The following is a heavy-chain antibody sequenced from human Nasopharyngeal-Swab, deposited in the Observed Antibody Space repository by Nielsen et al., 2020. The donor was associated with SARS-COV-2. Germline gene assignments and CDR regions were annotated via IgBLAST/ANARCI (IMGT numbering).Heavy chain of an antibody. D-gene: IGHD6-19*01. Sequence: GESLKISCAASGFTFSSYAMSWVRQAPGKGLEWVSAISGSGGSTYYADSVKGRFTIPRDNSKNTLYLQMNSLRAEDTAVYYCAKDTPGSSGWYAPFDYWGQGTLVTVSS. J-gene: IGHJ4*02. V-gene: IGHV3-23*01. CDR1: GFTFSSYA. CDR2: ISGSGGST. CDR3: AKDTPGSSGWYAPFDY.